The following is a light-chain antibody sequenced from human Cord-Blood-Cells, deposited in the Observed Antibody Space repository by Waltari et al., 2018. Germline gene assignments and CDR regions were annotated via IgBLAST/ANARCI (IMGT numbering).Light chain of an antibody. CDR3: QQSYSTPPIT. J-gene: IGKJ5*01. Sequence: DIQMTQSPSSLSASVGDRVTITCRASQSISSYLNWYQQKPVKAPKLLIYAASSLQSGVPSKFSGSVSGTDFTLTISSLQPEDFATYYCQQSYSTPPITFGQGTRLEIK. CDR1: QSISSY. V-gene: IGKV1-39*01. CDR2: AAS.